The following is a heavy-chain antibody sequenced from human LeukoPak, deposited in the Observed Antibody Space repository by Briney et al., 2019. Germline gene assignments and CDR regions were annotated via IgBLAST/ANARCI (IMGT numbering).Heavy chain of an antibody. CDR3: ARARYVNSFYALDI. Sequence: SETLSLTCTVSGGSISSYYWSWIRLPPGKGLEWVGYLSKSGNTNYSPSLKSRVTIFGDTSKNQFFLKLSSVTAADTAVYYCARARYVNSFYALDIWGQGTLVTVSS. CDR1: GGSISSYY. J-gene: IGHJ3*02. V-gene: IGHV4-59*01. CDR2: LSKSGNT. D-gene: IGHD3-9*01.